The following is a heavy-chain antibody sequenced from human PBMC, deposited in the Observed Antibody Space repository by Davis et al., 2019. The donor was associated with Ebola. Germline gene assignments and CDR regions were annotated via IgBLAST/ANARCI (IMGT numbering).Heavy chain of an antibody. J-gene: IGHJ4*02. D-gene: IGHD3-10*02. CDR1: GYSFTSYW. V-gene: IGHV5-10-1*01. CDR3: ARSYFYNRGFDY. CDR2: IDPSDSYT. Sequence: GESLKISCEGSGYSFTSYWISWVRQMPGKGLEWMGRIDPSDSYTNYSPSFQGHVTVSADKSITTAYLQWSSLKASDTAIYYCARSYFYNRGFDYWGQGTLVTVSS.